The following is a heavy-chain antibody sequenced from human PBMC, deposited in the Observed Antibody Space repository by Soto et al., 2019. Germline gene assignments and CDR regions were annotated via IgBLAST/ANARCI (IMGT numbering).Heavy chain of an antibody. Sequence: SQTLSLTCAISGDSVSSNSAAWNWIRQSPSRGLEWLGRTYYRSKWYNDYAVSVKSRITINPDTSKNQFSLQLNSVTPEDTAVYYCARGDSSWYKGENWFDPWGQGTLVTVSS. D-gene: IGHD6-13*01. V-gene: IGHV6-1*01. J-gene: IGHJ5*02. CDR1: GDSVSSNSAA. CDR2: TYYRSKWYN. CDR3: ARGDSSWYKGENWFDP.